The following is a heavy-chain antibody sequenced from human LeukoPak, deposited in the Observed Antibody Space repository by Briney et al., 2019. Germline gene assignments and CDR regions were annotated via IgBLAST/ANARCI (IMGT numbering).Heavy chain of an antibody. CDR3: ARSSGYYYMDV. Sequence: EGSLRLSCAASGFTFSSYAMNWVRQAPGKGLEWVSAITGSGGRTYYADSVKGRFTISRDNSKNTLYLQMNSLRVEDTAVYYCARSSGYYYMDVWGKGTMVTISS. CDR1: GFTFSSYA. CDR2: ITGSGGRT. V-gene: IGHV3-23*01. D-gene: IGHD3-10*01. J-gene: IGHJ6*03.